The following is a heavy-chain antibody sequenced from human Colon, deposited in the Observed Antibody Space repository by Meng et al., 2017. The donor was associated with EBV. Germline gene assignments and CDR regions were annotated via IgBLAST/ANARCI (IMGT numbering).Heavy chain of an antibody. CDR3: AQYIRVAGTYYLDH. Sequence: VHLQEPGPGLVKPSETLVLTCSVSGGSISGYYWSWIRQSPGMELEWIGYIYYTGSTNYSPSLERRATFSVDTSKNQFSLRLTSVTAADTAKYYCAQYIRVAGTYYLDHWGPGILVTVSS. V-gene: IGHV4-59*03. CDR2: IYYTGST. CDR1: GGSISGYY. D-gene: IGHD2/OR15-2a*01. J-gene: IGHJ4*02.